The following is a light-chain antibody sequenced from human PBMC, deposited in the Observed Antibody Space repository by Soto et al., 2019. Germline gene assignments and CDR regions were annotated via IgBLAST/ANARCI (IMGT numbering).Light chain of an antibody. V-gene: IGKV3-11*01. CDR3: QQRSGWLT. CDR1: QSVRPY. Sequence: EIVVTQYPATLSLSPGERATLSCRASQSVRPYLAWYQQKPGQAPRLLIYDALHRATDIPARFSGSASGTDFTLTISNLEAEDFAVYSCQQRSGWLTFGGGTKVEIK. CDR2: DAL. J-gene: IGKJ4*01.